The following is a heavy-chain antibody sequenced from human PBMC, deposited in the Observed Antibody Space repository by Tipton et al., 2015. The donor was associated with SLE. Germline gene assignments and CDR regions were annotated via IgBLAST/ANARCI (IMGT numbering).Heavy chain of an antibody. J-gene: IGHJ5*02. D-gene: IGHD3-10*01. Sequence: QVQLVQSGAEVRKPGASVKVSCKASGYTFSNFGIHWVRQAPGQGLEWMGWISAHNGDTNYAQKFQGRVTMSTDTSTSTAYMELRSLRSDDTAVYYCARGEGAILWFGEPKGLDPWGQGTLVTVSS. CDR1: GYTFSNFG. CDR2: ISAHNGDT. V-gene: IGHV1-18*01. CDR3: ARGEGAILWFGEPKGLDP.